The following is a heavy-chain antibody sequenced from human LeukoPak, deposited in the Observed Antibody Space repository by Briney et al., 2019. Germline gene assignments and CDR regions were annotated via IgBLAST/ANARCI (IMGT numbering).Heavy chain of an antibody. CDR3: AKGGSYPIDY. D-gene: IGHD1-26*01. V-gene: IGHV3-74*01. CDR2: LNSDGSST. CDR1: GFTFRSYW. Sequence: GGSLRLSCAASGFTFRSYWMSWVRQAPGKGLVWVSRLNSDGSSTGYADSVKGRFTISRDNAKNTLYLQMNSLRAEDTAVYYCAKGGSYPIDYWGQGALVTVSS. J-gene: IGHJ4*02.